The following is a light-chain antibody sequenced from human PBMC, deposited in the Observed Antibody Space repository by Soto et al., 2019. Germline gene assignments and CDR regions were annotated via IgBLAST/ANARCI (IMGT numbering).Light chain of an antibody. V-gene: IGKV3-11*01. J-gene: IGKJ4*01. CDR1: QSVSSY. CDR2: DSS. Sequence: EIVLTQFPATLSLSPGDGATLSCRASQSVSSYLAWYQQKRGQAPRLLIYDSSHRATGVPARFSGSGSGTDFSLIISSLEPEDFAVYYCQQRSVWPLTFGGGTTVDIK. CDR3: QQRSVWPLT.